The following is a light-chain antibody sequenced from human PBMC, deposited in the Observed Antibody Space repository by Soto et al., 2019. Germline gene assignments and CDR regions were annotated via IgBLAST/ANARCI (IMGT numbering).Light chain of an antibody. Sequence: DYKWSLSPSFLSASVADRVTITCRASQDISNFLAWFQQKPGRAPKLLIYGASTLQTGVPSRFSGSGSGTDFTLTISSLQPEDFATYYCQQFHNYPLTCRGGT. V-gene: IGKV1-9*01. CDR1: QDISNF. CDR2: GAS. J-gene: IGKJ4*01. CDR3: QQFHNYPLT.